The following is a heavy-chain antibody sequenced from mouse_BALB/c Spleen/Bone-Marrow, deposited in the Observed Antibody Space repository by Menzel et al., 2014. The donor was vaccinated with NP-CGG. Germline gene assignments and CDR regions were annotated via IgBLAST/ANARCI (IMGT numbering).Heavy chain of an antibody. CDR3: TRHWDYAMDY. D-gene: IGHD4-1*01. J-gene: IGHJ4*01. CDR2: INPGTGGT. V-gene: IGHV1-15*01. Sequence: VQLQQSGAELVKPGASVKLSCKASGYTFTDYYMHWVKQRPGHGLEWIGAINPGTGGTDYNQKFKNKATLTVDKSSSTAYIQLSSLTSEDSAVYYCTRHWDYAMDYWGQGTPVTVSS. CDR1: GYTFTDYY.